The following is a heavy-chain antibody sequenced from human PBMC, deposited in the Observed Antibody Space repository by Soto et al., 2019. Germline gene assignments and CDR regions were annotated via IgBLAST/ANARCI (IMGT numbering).Heavy chain of an antibody. CDR2: INAGNGNT. Sequence: ASVKVSCKVSGYTFTSYAMHWVRQAPGQRLEWMGWINAGNGNTKYSQKFQGRVTITRDTSASTAYMELSSLRSEDTAVYYCAIMKTFMGYSSSWFFDYWGQGTLVTVSS. J-gene: IGHJ4*02. V-gene: IGHV1-3*01. CDR3: AIMKTFMGYSSSWFFDY. CDR1: GYTFTSYA. D-gene: IGHD6-13*01.